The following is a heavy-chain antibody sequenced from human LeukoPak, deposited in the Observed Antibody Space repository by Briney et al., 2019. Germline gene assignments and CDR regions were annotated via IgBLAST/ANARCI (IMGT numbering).Heavy chain of an antibody. J-gene: IGHJ2*01. CDR3: ARGILGSYYFDL. CDR1: GGSFSGYY. D-gene: IGHD3-16*01. V-gene: IGHV4-34*01. CDR2: IHYSGAT. Sequence: PSETLSLTCGVSGGSFSGYYWSWIRRPPGKGLEWIAKIHYSGATSYKPSLKSRVTISGDTAKNRISLKVTSVTAADTAVYYCARGILGSYYFDLWGRGTLVTVSS.